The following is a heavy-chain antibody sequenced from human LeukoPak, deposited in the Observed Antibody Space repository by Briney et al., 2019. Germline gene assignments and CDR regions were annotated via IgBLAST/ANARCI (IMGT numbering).Heavy chain of an antibody. V-gene: IGHV1-46*01. D-gene: IGHD2-2*01. CDR3: ARAAGVVVPALYGMDV. Sequence: ASVKVSCKASGYTFTSYYMHWVRQAPGQGLEWMGIINPSGGSTSYAQKFQGRVTMTTDTSTSTAYMELRSLRSGDTAVYYCARAAGVVVPALYGMDVWGQGTTVTVSS. CDR2: INPSGGST. CDR1: GYTFTSYY. J-gene: IGHJ6*02.